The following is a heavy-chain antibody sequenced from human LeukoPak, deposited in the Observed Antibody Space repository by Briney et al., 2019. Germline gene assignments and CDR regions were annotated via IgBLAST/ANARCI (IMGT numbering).Heavy chain of an antibody. D-gene: IGHD4-23*01. CDR2: ISSRSSYI. CDR1: GFTFSNHI. V-gene: IGHV3-21*01. Sequence: GDSLRPSCAASGFTFSNHIINWVRQAPGKGLEWVSGISSRSSYIYYADSVKGRFTISRDNAKNSLYLQMNSLRAEDSAVYYCARKQDYGSNHDAFDIWGQGTMVTVSS. J-gene: IGHJ3*02. CDR3: ARKQDYGSNHDAFDI.